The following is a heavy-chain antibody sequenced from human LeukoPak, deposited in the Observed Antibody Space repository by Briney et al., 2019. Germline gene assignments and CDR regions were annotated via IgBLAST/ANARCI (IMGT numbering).Heavy chain of an antibody. CDR2: ISGSGGST. V-gene: IGHV3-23*01. CDR3: AKAEYYYDSSGYYYYFDY. D-gene: IGHD3-22*01. Sequence: GGSLGLSCAASGFTFSSYAMSWVRQAPGKGLEWVSAISGSGGSTYYADSVKGRFTISRDNSKNTLYLQMNSLRAEDTAVYYCAKAEYYYDSSGYYYYFDYWGQGTLVTVSS. CDR1: GFTFSSYA. J-gene: IGHJ4*02.